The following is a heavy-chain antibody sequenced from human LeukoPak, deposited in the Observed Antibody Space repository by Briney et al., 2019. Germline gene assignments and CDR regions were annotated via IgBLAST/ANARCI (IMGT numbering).Heavy chain of an antibody. V-gene: IGHV3-48*03. CDR3: AELGITMIGGV. J-gene: IGHJ6*04. CDR1: GFTFVSYE. Sequence: GGSLGLSCAASGFTFVSYEVNWVRQAPGKGLEWVSYISSSGSTIYYADTVKGRFPISRDNAKNSLYLQMNSLRAEDTAVYYCAELGITMIGGVWGKGTTVTISS. D-gene: IGHD3-10*02. CDR2: ISSSGSTI.